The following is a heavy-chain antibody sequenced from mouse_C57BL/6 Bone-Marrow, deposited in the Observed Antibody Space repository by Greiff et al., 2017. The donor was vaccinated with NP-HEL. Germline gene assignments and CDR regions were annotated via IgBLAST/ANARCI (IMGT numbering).Heavy chain of an antibody. J-gene: IGHJ1*03. V-gene: IGHV1-76*01. CDR1: GYTFTDYY. CDR2: IYPGSGNT. CDR3: AIYDGYYDWYCDV. Sequence: QVQLKESGAELVRPGASVKLSCKASGYTFTDYYINWVKQRPGQGLEWIARIYPGSGNTYYNEKFKGKATLTAEKSSSTAYMQLSSLTSEDSAVYFCAIYDGYYDWYCDVWGTGTTVTVSS. D-gene: IGHD2-3*01.